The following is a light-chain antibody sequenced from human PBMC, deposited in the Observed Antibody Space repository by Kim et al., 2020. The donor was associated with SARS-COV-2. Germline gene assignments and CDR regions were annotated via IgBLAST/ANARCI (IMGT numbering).Light chain of an antibody. Sequence: PGQSVNISCTGTSSDVGGYNYVSWYQQHPGKAPKLMIYDVTKRPSGVPDRFSGSKSGNTASLTISGLQAEDEADYYCCSYAGNFRLFGGGTQLTVL. J-gene: IGLJ3*02. CDR3: CSYAGNFRL. V-gene: IGLV2-11*03. CDR1: SSDVGGYNY. CDR2: DVT.